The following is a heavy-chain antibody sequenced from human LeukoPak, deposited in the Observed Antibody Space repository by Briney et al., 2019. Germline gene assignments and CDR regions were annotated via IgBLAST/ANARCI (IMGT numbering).Heavy chain of an antibody. CDR2: ISGSGGST. CDR1: GFTFSSYA. Sequence: GGSLRLSCAASGFTFSSYAMSWVRQAPGKGLEWVSAISGSGGSTYYADSVKGRFTISRDNSKNTLYLQMNSLRAEDTAMYYCAKDRYSFSGSSLSPDYWGQGTLVAASS. CDR3: AKDRYSFSGSSLSPDY. J-gene: IGHJ4*02. V-gene: IGHV3-23*01. D-gene: IGHD1-26*01.